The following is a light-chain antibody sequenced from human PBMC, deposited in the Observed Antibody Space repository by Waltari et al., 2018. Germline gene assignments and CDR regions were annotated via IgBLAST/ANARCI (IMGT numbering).Light chain of an antibody. CDR2: RNN. CDR1: RTHIGSNY. V-gene: IGLV1-47*01. CDR3: AAWDDSLSGVV. J-gene: IGLJ2*01. Sequence: QSVLTQPPSASGTPGQRVTVSSSVSRTHIGSNYGAWYQHLPGTAPKLLIYRNNQRPSGVPDLFSGSKSGTSASLAISGLRSEDEADYYCAAWDDSLSGVVFGGGTKLTVL.